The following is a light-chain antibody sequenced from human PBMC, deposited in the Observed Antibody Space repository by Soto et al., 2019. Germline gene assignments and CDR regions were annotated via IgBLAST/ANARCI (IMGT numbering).Light chain of an antibody. CDR2: SAS. J-gene: IGKJ4*01. CDR3: QQYYSTPLT. V-gene: IGKV4-1*01. Sequence: DIVMTQSPDSLAVSLGERATINCKSSQSVLYSSNNKNYLAWYQQKPGQPPKLLIYSASTRESGVPDRFSGSGSGTDFTLTISHLQAEDVAVYYCQQYYSTPLTFGGGTKVEIK. CDR1: QSVLYSSNNKNY.